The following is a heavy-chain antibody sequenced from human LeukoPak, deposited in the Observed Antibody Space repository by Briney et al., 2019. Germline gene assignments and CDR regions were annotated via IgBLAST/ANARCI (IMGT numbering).Heavy chain of an antibody. CDR2: IRSKAYGGTT. J-gene: IGHJ4*02. CDR3: TREGRGSDAFDY. Sequence: GGSLRLSCAASGFTFRIYSMNWVRQAPGKGLEWVGFIRSKAYGGTTEYAASVKGRFTISRDDSRRIVYLQMNSLKTEDTAVYYCTREGRGSDAFDYWGQGTLVTVPS. D-gene: IGHD3-16*01. V-gene: IGHV3-49*04. CDR1: GFTFRIYS.